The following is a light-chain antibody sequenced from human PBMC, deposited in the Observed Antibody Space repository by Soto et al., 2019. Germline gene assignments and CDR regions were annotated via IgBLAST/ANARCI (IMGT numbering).Light chain of an antibody. Sequence: QSALTQPASVSGSPGQTITISCTGTGSDVGAYNYVSWFQQHPGEAPKLMIYDVNNRPSGVSNRFSGSKAGNTASLTISGLQAEDEADYYCTSYTITNTVLFGGGTKLTVL. V-gene: IGLV2-14*01. CDR2: DVN. CDR1: GSDVGAYNY. CDR3: TSYTITNTVL. J-gene: IGLJ2*01.